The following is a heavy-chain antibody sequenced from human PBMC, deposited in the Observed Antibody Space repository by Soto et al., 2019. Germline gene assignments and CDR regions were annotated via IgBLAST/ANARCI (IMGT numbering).Heavy chain of an antibody. CDR2: IYSGGST. J-gene: IGHJ1*01. D-gene: IGHD5-12*01. V-gene: IGHV3-53*01. CDR1: GFTVSSNY. CDR3: ARGLLSGYGMSI. Sequence: GGSLRLSCAASGFTVSSNYMSWVRQAPGKGLEWVSVIYSGGSTYYADSVKGRFTISRDNSKNTLYLQMNSLRAEDTAVYYCARGLLSGYGMSICGQGTLGSVSS.